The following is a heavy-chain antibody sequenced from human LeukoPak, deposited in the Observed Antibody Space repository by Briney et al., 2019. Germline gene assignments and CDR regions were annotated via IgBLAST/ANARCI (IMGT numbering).Heavy chain of an antibody. CDR2: ISSSTTYI. CDR3: TRISVVSTFRSPKYYFDY. CDR1: GFTFSSYE. D-gene: IGHD2/OR15-2a*01. J-gene: IGHJ4*02. Sequence: GGSLGLSCAASGFTFSSYEMNWVRQAPGKGLEWVSSISSSTTYIYYAGSVKGRFTISRDNAKNSLYLQLNSLRAEDTAVYYCTRISVVSTFRSPKYYFDYWGQGTLVTVSS. V-gene: IGHV3-21*01.